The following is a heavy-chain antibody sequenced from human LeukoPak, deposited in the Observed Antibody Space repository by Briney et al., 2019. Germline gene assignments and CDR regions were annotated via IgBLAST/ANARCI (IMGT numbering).Heavy chain of an antibody. J-gene: IGHJ4*02. CDR3: ARVYFWAREYYFDY. D-gene: IGHD3-3*01. CDR2: IYHSGST. Sequence: SETLSLTCTVSGYSISSGYYWGWIRQPPGKGLEWIGSIYHSGSTYYNPSLKSQVTISVDTSKNQFSLKLSSVTAADTAVYYCARVYFWAREYYFDYWGQGTLVTVSS. CDR1: GYSISSGYY. V-gene: IGHV4-38-2*02.